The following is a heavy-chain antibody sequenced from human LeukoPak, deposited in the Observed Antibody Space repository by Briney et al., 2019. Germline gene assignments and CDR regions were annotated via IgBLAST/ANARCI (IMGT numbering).Heavy chain of an antibody. D-gene: IGHD3-22*01. CDR1: GGSISSYY. J-gene: IGHJ6*03. V-gene: IGHV4-4*07. CDR2: IYTSGST. CDR3: ARLIRDDSSGYYYYYYYMDV. Sequence: SETLSLTCTVSGGSISSYYWSWIRQPAGKGLEWIGRIYTSGSTNYNPSLKSRVTMSVDTSKNQFSLKLSSVTAADTAVYYCARLIRDDSSGYYYYYYYMDVWGKGTTVTISS.